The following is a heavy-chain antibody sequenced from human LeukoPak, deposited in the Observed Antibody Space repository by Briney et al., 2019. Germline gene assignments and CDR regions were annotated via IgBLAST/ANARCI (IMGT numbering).Heavy chain of an antibody. V-gene: IGHV3-11*04. CDR3: ARAVTGNFRRGFDY. J-gene: IGHJ4*02. CDR1: GFTFSDYY. Sequence: GGSLRLSCAASGFTFSDYYMNWIRQAPGKGLEWVSYISSSGSTIYYADSVRGRFTISRDNAKNSLYLQMNSLRAEDTAVYYCARAVTGNFRRGFDYWGRGTLVTVSS. CDR2: ISSSGSTI. D-gene: IGHD6-19*01.